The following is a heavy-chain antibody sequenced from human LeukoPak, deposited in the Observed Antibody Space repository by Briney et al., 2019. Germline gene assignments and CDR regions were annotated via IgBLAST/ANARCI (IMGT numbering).Heavy chain of an antibody. CDR1: GYTFTSYA. CDR2: INAGNGNT. CDR3: ARGYGSGSPTDAFDI. V-gene: IGHV1-3*01. J-gene: IGHJ3*02. Sequence: ASMKVSCKASGYTFTSYAMHWVRQAPGQRLEWMGWINAGNGNTKYSQKFQGRVTITRDTSASTAYMELSSLRSEDTAVYYCARGYGSGSPTDAFDIWGQGTMVTVSS. D-gene: IGHD3-10*01.